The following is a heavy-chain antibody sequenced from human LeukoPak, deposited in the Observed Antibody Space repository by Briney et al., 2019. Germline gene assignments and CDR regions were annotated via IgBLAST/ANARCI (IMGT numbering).Heavy chain of an antibody. Sequence: PGRSLRLSCAASGFTFSSYGMHGVRQAPRKGLEWVAVIWYDGSNKYYADSVKGRFTISRDNSKNTLYLQMNSLRAEDTAAYYCARDASSGWVFDYWGQGTLVTVSS. CDR1: GFTFSSYG. CDR3: ARDASSGWVFDY. CDR2: IWYDGSNK. V-gene: IGHV3-33*01. D-gene: IGHD6-19*01. J-gene: IGHJ4*02.